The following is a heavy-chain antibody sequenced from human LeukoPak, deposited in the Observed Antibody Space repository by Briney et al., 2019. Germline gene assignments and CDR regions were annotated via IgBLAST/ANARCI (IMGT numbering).Heavy chain of an antibody. J-gene: IGHJ4*02. Sequence: SETLSLTCTVSGGSMSSYYWSWVRQPPGKGLEWIGHIYSSESTNYDPSLKSRVTISVDTSNNQFSLRLRSVTAADTAVYYCARHTHSMARYYFDYWGQGTLVTVSS. CDR2: IYSSEST. V-gene: IGHV4-59*01. D-gene: IGHD2/OR15-2a*01. CDR1: GGSMSSYY. CDR3: ARHTHSMARYYFDY.